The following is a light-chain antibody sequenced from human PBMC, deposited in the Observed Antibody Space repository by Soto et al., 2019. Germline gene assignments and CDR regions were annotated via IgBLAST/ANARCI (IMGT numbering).Light chain of an antibody. J-gene: IGKJ1*01. CDR1: QSVAKNY. CDR2: GPY. V-gene: IGKV3-20*01. CDR3: HQYASSPQT. Sequence: EIVLTKSPGTLSLSPGEIATLSCRASQSVAKNYLAWYQQEPGQAPRLLIYGPYSRATGIPDRFSGSGSGTDFTLTISRLEPEDFAVYYCHQYASSPQTFGQGTKVEIK.